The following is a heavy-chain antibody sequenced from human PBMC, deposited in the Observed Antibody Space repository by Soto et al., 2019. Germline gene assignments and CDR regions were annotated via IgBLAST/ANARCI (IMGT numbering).Heavy chain of an antibody. J-gene: IGHJ4*02. CDR2: ISYDGSNK. V-gene: IGHV3-30*18. D-gene: IGHD6-25*01. CDR1: GFTFSNYG. CDR3: AKDLHSSGWAAYNFDY. Sequence: LRLSCAASGFTFSNYGMHWVRHAPGKGLEWVALISYDGSNKYYADSVKGRFTISRDNTKNTLYLQMNSLRAEDSAVYYCAKDLHSSGWAAYNFDYWGQGTLVTVSS.